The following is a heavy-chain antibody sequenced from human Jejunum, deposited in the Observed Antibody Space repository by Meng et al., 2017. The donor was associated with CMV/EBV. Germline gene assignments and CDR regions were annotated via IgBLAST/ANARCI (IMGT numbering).Heavy chain of an antibody. CDR2: ISHSGRT. Sequence: GDSISSGDSFWNWIRQSPGKGLEWIGYISHSGRTYYNPSLQSRVTMSVDTSKNHFSLRLSSVTAADTAVYFCARQDSSGYYFKWFDPWGQGTLVTVSS. J-gene: IGHJ5*02. D-gene: IGHD3-22*01. V-gene: IGHV4-30-4*01. CDR3: ARQDSSGYYFKWFDP. CDR1: GDSISSGDSF.